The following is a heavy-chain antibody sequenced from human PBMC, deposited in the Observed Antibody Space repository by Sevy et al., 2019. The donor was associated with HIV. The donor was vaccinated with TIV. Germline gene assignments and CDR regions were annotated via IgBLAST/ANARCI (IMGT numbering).Heavy chain of an antibody. CDR2: ISYDGRNTK. Sequence: GGALRLSCVGSGFSCSDHRMHWVRQAPGKGLEWMAVISYDGRNTKYKADSVKGRFTISRDNSKNTLYLQMNSLRAEDTAIYYCARDRGEILSSAFDYWGQGTLVTVSS. V-gene: IGHV3-30*03. D-gene: IGHD3-16*01. J-gene: IGHJ4*02. CDR3: ARDRGEILSSAFDY. CDR1: GFSCSDHR.